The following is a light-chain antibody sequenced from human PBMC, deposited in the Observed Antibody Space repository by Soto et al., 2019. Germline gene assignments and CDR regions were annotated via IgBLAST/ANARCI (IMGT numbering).Light chain of an antibody. CDR3: QQYAYSPRT. J-gene: IGKJ2*01. CDR2: GAS. CDR1: QSVSRNY. V-gene: IGKV3-20*01. Sequence: EIVLTQSPGTLSLSPGERATLSCRASQSVSRNYLAWYQQKPGQAPRLLIYGASSRATVIPDRFSGSGSGTDFTLTISRLEPEDFAVYYCQQYAYSPRTFGRGTKLEIK.